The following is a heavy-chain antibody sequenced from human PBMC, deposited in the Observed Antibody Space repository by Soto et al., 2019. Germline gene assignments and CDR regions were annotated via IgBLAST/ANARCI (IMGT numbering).Heavy chain of an antibody. CDR1: GGSISGSPYH. V-gene: IGHV4-39*02. J-gene: IGHJ4*02. CDR2: IDESGKV. Sequence: SETLSLTCTVSGGSISGSPYHWGWIRQPPGKGLEWIGSIDESGKVYYNPSLTGRATLLVDTSKNRFSLNLNSVTAADTAVYYCAIPPPIEVAGPDYWGQGTLVTVSS. D-gene: IGHD6-19*01. CDR3: AIPPPIEVAGPDY.